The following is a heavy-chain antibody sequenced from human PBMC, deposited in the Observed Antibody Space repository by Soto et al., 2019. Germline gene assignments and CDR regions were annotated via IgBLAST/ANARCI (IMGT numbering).Heavy chain of an antibody. D-gene: IGHD5-12*01. CDR2: INHSGST. Sequence: SETLSLTCAVYGGSFSGYYWSWIRQPPGKGLEWIGEINHSGSTNYNPSLKSRVTISVDTSENQFSLKLSSVTAADTAVYYCARRRLNWGVATISRYFDYWGQGTLVTVSS. CDR1: GGSFSGYY. V-gene: IGHV4-34*01. CDR3: ARRRLNWGVATISRYFDY. J-gene: IGHJ4*02.